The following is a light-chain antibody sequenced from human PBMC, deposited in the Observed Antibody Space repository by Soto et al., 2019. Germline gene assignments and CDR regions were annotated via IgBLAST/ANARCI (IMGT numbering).Light chain of an antibody. Sequence: QSVLPQPPSVSAAPGQKVTISCSGSSSNIGGNSVSWYQQLPGTAPKLLIYDDNKRPSGIPDRFSGSKSGTSATLGITGFQTGDEADYDCGSWDSSLSAYVFGTGTKVTVL. CDR1: SSNIGGNS. J-gene: IGLJ1*01. CDR2: DDN. CDR3: GSWDSSLSAYV. V-gene: IGLV1-51*01.